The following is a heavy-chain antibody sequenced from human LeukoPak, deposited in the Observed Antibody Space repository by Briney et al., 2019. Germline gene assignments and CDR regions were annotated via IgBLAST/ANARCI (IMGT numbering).Heavy chain of an antibody. CDR1: GGSFSGYY. J-gene: IGHJ6*03. Sequence: PSETLSLTCAVYGGSFSGYYWSWIRQPPGKGLEWIGEINHSGSTNYNPSLKSRVTISVDTSKNQFPLKLSSVTAADTAVYYCARGLGYCSSTSCYTGYYYYYMDVWGKGTTVTVSS. CDR3: ARGLGYCSSTSCYTGYYYYYMDV. D-gene: IGHD2-2*02. V-gene: IGHV4-34*01. CDR2: INHSGST.